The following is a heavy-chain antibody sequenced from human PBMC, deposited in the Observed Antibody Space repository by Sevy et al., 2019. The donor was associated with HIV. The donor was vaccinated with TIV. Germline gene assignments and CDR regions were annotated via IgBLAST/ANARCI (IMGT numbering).Heavy chain of an antibody. CDR2: ISYDGNDN. D-gene: IGHD4-17*01. CDR3: ARPRANYVDHYFFYAMDV. J-gene: IGHJ6*02. Sequence: GGYLRLSCAASGFAFSNYYAMHWVRQAPGKGLEWVALISYDGNDNYYADSVKGRFTISRDNFKNTLFLQMNSLTTEETAVYYCARPRANYVDHYFFYAMDVWGQGTTVTVSS. V-gene: IGHV3-30-3*01. CDR1: GFAFSNYYA.